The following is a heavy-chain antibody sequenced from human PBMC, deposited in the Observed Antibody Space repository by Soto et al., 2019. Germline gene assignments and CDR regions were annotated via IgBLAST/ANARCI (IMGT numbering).Heavy chain of an antibody. V-gene: IGHV4-31*03. Sequence: QVQLQESGPGLVKPSQTLSLTCTVSGGSISSGGYYWSWIRQHPGKGLEWIGYIYYSGSTYYNPSLKSRVTISVDTAKHQFSLKLSSVTAADTAVYYCARDNGPGYSSRWYSGVDYWGQGTLVTVSS. J-gene: IGHJ4*02. CDR2: IYYSGST. CDR1: GGSISSGGYY. CDR3: ARDNGPGYSSRWYSGVDY. D-gene: IGHD6-13*01.